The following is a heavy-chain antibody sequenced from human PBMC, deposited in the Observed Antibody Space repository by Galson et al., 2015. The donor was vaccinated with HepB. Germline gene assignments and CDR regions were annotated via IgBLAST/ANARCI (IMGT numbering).Heavy chain of an antibody. Sequence: SLRLSCAAFGFTFTSYTMNWVRQAPGKGLEWVSSISSGGTKTYYGDSLEGRFTISRDDATKSLFLQMNSLRAEDTAVYYCASLYYYDGGPSAYYNDWYFDLWGRGTLVTVSS. CDR2: ISSGGTKT. J-gene: IGHJ2*01. CDR3: ASLYYYDGGPSAYYNDWYFDL. V-gene: IGHV3-21*01. D-gene: IGHD3-22*01. CDR1: GFTFTSYT.